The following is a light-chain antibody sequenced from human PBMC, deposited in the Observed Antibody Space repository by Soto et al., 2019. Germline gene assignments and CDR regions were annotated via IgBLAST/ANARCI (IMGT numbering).Light chain of an antibody. V-gene: IGKV3-20*01. CDR3: QQYGSSPPT. J-gene: IGKJ1*01. CDR1: QSVSSSY. CDR2: GAS. Sequence: ERATLSCRASQSVSSSYLAWYQQKPGQAPRLLIYGASSRATGIPDRFSGSGSGTDFTLTISRLDPEDFAVYYCQQYGSSPPTFGQGTKVDIK.